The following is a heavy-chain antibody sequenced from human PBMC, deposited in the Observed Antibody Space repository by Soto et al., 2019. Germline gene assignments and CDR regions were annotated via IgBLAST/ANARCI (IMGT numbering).Heavy chain of an antibody. CDR3: ARDQTGSYPYNWFDP. CDR2: IWSDGSNK. J-gene: IGHJ5*02. Sequence: QVQLVESGGGVVQPGRFLSLSCAASGFTFSNYAIHWVSQAPGKGLEWVSVIWSDGSNKYYTDSVKGRFTISRDNSKNKVDLQMNSLRAEDTAVYYCARDQTGSYPYNWFDPWGQGTLVTVSS. D-gene: IGHD1-26*01. CDR1: GFTFSNYA. V-gene: IGHV3-33*01.